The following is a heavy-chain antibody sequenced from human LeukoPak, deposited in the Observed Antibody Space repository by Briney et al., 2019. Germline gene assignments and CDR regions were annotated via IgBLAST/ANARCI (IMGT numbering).Heavy chain of an antibody. CDR1: GFTLNSYL. D-gene: IGHD1-14*01. V-gene: IGHV3-7*01. CDR3: ARSNPNKNALDL. Sequence: GGSLRLSCAASGFTLNSYLMSWVRQAPGRGLKWVANIKKDGSEESYLDSVKGRFTVSRDNAKNSLFLQMNSLRGEDTAVYYCARSNPNKNALDLWGQGTMVTISS. J-gene: IGHJ3*01. CDR2: IKKDGSEE.